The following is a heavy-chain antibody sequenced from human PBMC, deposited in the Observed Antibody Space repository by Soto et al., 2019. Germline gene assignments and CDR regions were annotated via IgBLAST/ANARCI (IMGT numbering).Heavy chain of an antibody. V-gene: IGHV3-30-3*01. CDR2: ISYDGSNK. J-gene: IGHJ6*02. CDR1: GFTFSSYA. Sequence: QVQLVESGCGVVQPGRSLRLSCAASGFTFSSYAMHWVRQAPGKGLEWVAVISYDGSNKYYADSVKGRFTISRDNSKNTLYLQMNSLRAEDTAVYYCARDRLRYNWNDFPYYYYGMDVWGQGTTVTVSS. CDR3: ARDRLRYNWNDFPYYYYGMDV. D-gene: IGHD1-1*01.